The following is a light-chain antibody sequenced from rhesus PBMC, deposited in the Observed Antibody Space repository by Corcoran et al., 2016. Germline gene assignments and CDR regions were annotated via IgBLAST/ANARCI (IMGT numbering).Light chain of an antibody. Sequence: EIVMTQSPATLSLSPGERATLSCRASQRGSSRVAWYQQKPGQAPRLLIYATSRRATGIPDRFSGRGYGTEFTLPISSLEPEDVGVYYCQQDYSWPPLTFGGGTKVEVK. CDR1: QRGSSR. CDR3: QQDYSWPPLT. V-gene: IGKV3-17*03. J-gene: IGKJ4*01. CDR2: ATS.